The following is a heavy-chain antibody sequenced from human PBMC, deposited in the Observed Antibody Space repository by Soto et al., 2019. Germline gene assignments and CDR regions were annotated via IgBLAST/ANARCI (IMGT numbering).Heavy chain of an antibody. Sequence: QVQLQESGPGLVKTSQTLSLTCTVSGGSIRSGGYYWSWIRQHPGKGLEWIGYIYHSGSTYYNPSLKSRVTISVDTSKNKFSLKLSSVTAADTAVYYCAREAAGILNWFDPWGQGTLVTVSS. CDR3: AREAAGILNWFDP. CDR1: GGSIRSGGYY. J-gene: IGHJ5*02. CDR2: IYHSGST. D-gene: IGHD6-25*01. V-gene: IGHV4-31*03.